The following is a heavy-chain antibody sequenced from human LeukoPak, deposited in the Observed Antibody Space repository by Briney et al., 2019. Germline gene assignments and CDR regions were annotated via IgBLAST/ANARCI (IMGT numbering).Heavy chain of an antibody. CDR2: IYTSGSI. CDR1: GGSISNNY. D-gene: IGHD1-1*01. V-gene: IGHV4-4*07. Sequence: SETLSLTCTVSGGSISNNYWNWIRQPAGKGLEWIGRIYTSGSIDYNSSFESRVTMSVDTSKNQFSLRLSSVTAADTAVYYCTREYDRWNDSWGQGTLVTVSS. CDR3: TREYDRWNDS. J-gene: IGHJ5*01.